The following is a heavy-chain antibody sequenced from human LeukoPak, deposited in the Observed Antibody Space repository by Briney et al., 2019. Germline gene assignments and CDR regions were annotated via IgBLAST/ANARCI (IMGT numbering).Heavy chain of an antibody. CDR3: ARYGYWNPYYYYYMDV. Sequence: GGSLRLSCAASGFTFSSYWMSWVRQAPGKGLEWAANIKQDGSEKYYVDSVKGRFTISRDNAKNSLYLQMNSLRAEDTAVYYCARYGYWNPYYYYYMDVWGKGTTVTVSS. CDR1: GFTFSSYW. V-gene: IGHV3-7*01. CDR2: IKQDGSEK. D-gene: IGHD1-1*01. J-gene: IGHJ6*03.